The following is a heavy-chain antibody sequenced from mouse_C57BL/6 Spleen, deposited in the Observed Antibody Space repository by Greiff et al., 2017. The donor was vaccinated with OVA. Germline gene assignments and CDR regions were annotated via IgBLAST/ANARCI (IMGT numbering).Heavy chain of an antibody. V-gene: IGHV14-1*01. CDR2: IDPEDGDT. J-gene: IGHJ2*01. Sequence: VQLQQSGAELVRPGASVKLSCTASGFNIKDYYMHWVKQRPEQGLEWIGRIDPEDGDTEYAPKFQGKATMTADTSSNTAYLQLSSLTSEDTAVYYCTTDGYDRYFDYWGQGTTLTVSA. CDR1: GFNIKDYY. D-gene: IGHD2-2*01. CDR3: TTDGYDRYFDY.